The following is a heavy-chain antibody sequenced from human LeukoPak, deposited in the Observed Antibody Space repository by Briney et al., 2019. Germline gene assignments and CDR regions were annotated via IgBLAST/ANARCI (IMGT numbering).Heavy chain of an antibody. CDR1: GGSISSYY. CDR3: ANDYCSGGSCHSDY. V-gene: IGHV4-4*07. Sequence: SETLSLTCTVSGGSISSYYWSWIRQPAGKGLEWIGRIYTSGSTNYNPSLKSRVTMSVDTSKNQFSLKLSSVTAADTAVYYCANDYCSGGSCHSDYWGQGTLVTVSS. CDR2: IYTSGST. D-gene: IGHD2-15*01. J-gene: IGHJ4*02.